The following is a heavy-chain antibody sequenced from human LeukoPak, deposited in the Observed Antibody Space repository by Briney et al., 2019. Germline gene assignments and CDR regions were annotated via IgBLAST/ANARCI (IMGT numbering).Heavy chain of an antibody. J-gene: IGHJ3*02. CDR1: GGTFSSYA. Sequence: SVKVSCKASGGTFSSYAISWVRQAPGQGLEWMGGIIPIFGTANYAQKFQGRVTITADESTSTAYMELSSLRSEDTAVYYCARHENLYDSSPFDIWGQGTKVTVSS. V-gene: IGHV1-69*01. CDR2: IIPIFGTA. D-gene: IGHD3-22*01. CDR3: ARHENLYDSSPFDI.